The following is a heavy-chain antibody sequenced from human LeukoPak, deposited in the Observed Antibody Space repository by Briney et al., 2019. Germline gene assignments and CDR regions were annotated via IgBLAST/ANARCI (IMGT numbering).Heavy chain of an antibody. CDR2: LYSGGTT. Sequence: TGGSLRLSCAASGFTVSNTYMSWVRQAPGKGLEWVSVLYSGGTTYYADSVKGRFTISRDNSKNTLSLQMNDLGAEDTAVYYCAKDDSSGTRSFQHWGQGTLVTVSS. V-gene: IGHV3-53*01. D-gene: IGHD3-22*01. CDR3: AKDDSSGTRSFQH. CDR1: GFTVSNTY. J-gene: IGHJ1*01.